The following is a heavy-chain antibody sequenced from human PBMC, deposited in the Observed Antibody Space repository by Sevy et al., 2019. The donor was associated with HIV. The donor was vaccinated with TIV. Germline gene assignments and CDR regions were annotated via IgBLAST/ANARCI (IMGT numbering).Heavy chain of an antibody. D-gene: IGHD3-10*01. CDR1: GYTLTELS. CDR2: FDPEDGET. J-gene: IGHJ6*02. CDR3: ATGTGGKLLWFGELSNYYYYGMDV. V-gene: IGHV1-24*01. Sequence: ASVKVSCKVSGYTLTELSMHWVRQAPGKGLEWMGGFDPEDGETIYAQKFQGRVTMTEDTSTDTAYMELGSLRSEDTAVYYCATGTGGKLLWFGELSNYYYYGMDVWGQGTTVTVSS.